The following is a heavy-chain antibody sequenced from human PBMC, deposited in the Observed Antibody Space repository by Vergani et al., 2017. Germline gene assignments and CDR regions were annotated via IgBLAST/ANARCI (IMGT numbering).Heavy chain of an antibody. CDR2: ISGQNFRT. J-gene: IGHJ4*02. D-gene: IGHD3-22*01. V-gene: IGHV3-23*01. Sequence: EVQLLESGGGSAQPGESLRLSCVASGFTFTAHGLNWVRQAPGKGLEWVSGISGQNFRTPYADSVKGRFTISRDDSKNSLSLQMNSLTAEDTAIYYCAGPQGTSAYYYGGFDYWGQGILVTVSS. CDR3: AGPQGTSAYYYGGFDY. CDR1: GFTFTAHG.